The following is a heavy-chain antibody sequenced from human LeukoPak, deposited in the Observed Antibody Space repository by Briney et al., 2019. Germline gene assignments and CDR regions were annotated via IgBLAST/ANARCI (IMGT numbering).Heavy chain of an antibody. Sequence: GGSLRLSCVASGFTFGDYYMSWVRQAPGKGLEWVANIKQDGSEKNYVGSVKGRSTISRDNAKNSLYLQLNSLRADDTAVYYCARESSGYFDYWGQGTLVTVSS. J-gene: IGHJ4*02. V-gene: IGHV3-7*03. CDR3: ARESSGYFDY. CDR2: IKQDGSEK. D-gene: IGHD3-22*01. CDR1: GFTFGDYY.